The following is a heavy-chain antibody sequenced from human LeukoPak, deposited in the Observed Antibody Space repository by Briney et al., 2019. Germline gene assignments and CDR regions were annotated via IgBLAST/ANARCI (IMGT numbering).Heavy chain of an antibody. V-gene: IGHV3-21*04. D-gene: IGHD3-22*01. CDR2: ISSSSSYI. CDR3: AKERDSSGRNYFDY. J-gene: IGHJ4*02. CDR1: GFTFSSYS. Sequence: PGGSLRLSCAASGFTFSSYSMNWVRQAPGKGLEWVSSISSSSSYIYYADSVKGRFTISRDNAKNSLYLQMNSLRAEDTAVYYCAKERDSSGRNYFDYWGQGTLVTVSS.